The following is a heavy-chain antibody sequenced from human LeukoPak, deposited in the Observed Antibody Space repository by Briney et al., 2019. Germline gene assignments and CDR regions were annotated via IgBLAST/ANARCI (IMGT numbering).Heavy chain of an antibody. CDR1: GGTFSSYA. J-gene: IGHJ4*02. CDR3: ARATVVTGTPDY. Sequence: SVKVSCKASGGTFSSYAISWVRQAPGQGLEWMGRIIPILGIANYAQKFQGRVTITADKSTSTAYMELSSLRSEDTAVYYCARATVVTGTPDYWVQGTLVTVSS. D-gene: IGHD4-23*01. CDR2: IIPILGIA. V-gene: IGHV1-69*04.